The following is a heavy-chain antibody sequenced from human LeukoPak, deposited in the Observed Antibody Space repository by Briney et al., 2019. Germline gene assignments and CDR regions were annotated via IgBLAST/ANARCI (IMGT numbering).Heavy chain of an antibody. J-gene: IGHJ4*02. CDR3: ARGDSSGSIGDYFDC. CDR1: GYSFTSYW. V-gene: IGHV5-51*01. Sequence: GGSLKISCKGSGYSFTSYWNGWVRQMPGKGLEGIGIIYSGDSDTRYSPSFQGQVTISADKSITTAYLQWSSLKASDTAKYYCARGDSSGSIGDYFDCWGQGTLVTVSS. CDR2: IYSGDSDT. D-gene: IGHD3-22*01.